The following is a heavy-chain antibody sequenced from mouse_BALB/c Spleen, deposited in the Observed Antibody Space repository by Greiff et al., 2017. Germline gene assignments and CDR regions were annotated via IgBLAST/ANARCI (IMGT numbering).Heavy chain of an antibody. J-gene: IGHJ2*01. CDR2: IYPGDGDT. V-gene: IGHV1-80*01. Sequence: QVQLQQSGAELVRPGSSVKISCKASGYAFSSYWMNWVNQRPGQGLEWIGQIYPGDGDTNYNGKFKGKATLTADKSSSTAFMQLSSLTSEDSAVDFCARGGERDYWGQGTTLTVSS. CDR3: ARGGERDY. CDR1: GYAFSSYW.